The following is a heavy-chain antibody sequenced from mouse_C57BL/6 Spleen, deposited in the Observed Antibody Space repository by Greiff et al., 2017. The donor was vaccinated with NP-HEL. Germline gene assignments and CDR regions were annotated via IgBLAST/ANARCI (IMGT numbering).Heavy chain of an antibody. V-gene: IGHV1-69*01. Sequence: VQLQQSGAELVMPGASVKLSCKASGYTFTSYWMHWVKQRPGQGLEWIGEIDPSDSYTNYNQKFKGKSTLTVDKSSSTAYMQLSSLTSEDSAVYYCARGQLGGPPFDYWGQGTTLTVSS. CDR1: GYTFTSYW. CDR2: IDPSDSYT. J-gene: IGHJ2*01. CDR3: ARGQLGGPPFDY. D-gene: IGHD4-1*02.